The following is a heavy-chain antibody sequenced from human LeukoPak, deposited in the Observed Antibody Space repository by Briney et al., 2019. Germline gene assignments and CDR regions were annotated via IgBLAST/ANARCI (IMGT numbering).Heavy chain of an antibody. CDR1: GYTFTSYY. CDR3: ARDKYYYDSSGYPDY. Sequence: GASVKVSCKASGYTFTSYYMHWVRQAPGQGREWMGIINPSGGSTSYAQKFQGKVTMTRDMSTSTVYMELSSLRSEDTAVYYCARDKYYYDSSGYPDYWGQGTLVTVSS. CDR2: INPSGGST. D-gene: IGHD3-22*01. J-gene: IGHJ4*02. V-gene: IGHV1-46*01.